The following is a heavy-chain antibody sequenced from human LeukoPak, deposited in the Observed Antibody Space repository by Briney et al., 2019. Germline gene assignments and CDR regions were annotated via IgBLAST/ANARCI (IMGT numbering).Heavy chain of an antibody. J-gene: IGHJ4*02. V-gene: IGHV4-4*07. CDR3: ARESKSYDGSGFYHDY. CDR1: DDSIRNFF. Sequence: SETLSLTCSVSDDSIRNFFWSWIRQPAGKGLEWIGRIYTSGSTDYNPSLRSRVTMSVDTSRNQFSLKLTSLTAADTAVYYCARESKSYDGSGFYHDYWGQGTLVAVSS. D-gene: IGHD3-22*01. CDR2: IYTSGST.